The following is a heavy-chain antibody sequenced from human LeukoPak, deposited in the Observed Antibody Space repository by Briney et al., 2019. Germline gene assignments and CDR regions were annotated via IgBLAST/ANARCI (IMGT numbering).Heavy chain of an antibody. J-gene: IGHJ3*02. Sequence: GGSLRLSCAASGFTFSSYIVTWVRQTPGKGLEWVSSISNSDGRTFYADSVKGRFIISRDISKNTLYLQMNSLRAEDSALYYCARGGRGSAAVVAPRSFDIWGQGTMVTVSS. CDR3: ARGGRGSAAVVAPRSFDI. V-gene: IGHV3-23*01. CDR2: ISNSDGRT. D-gene: IGHD3-22*01. CDR1: GFTFSSYI.